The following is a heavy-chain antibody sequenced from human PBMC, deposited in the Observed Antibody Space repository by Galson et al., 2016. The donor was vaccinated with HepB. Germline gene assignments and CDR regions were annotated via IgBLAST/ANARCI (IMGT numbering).Heavy chain of an antibody. J-gene: IGHJ5*02. CDR3: AHSRPEVLRFYWFDL. CDR2: IYWDNGK. D-gene: IGHD3-3*01. CDR1: GFSLSTPGVG. V-gene: IGHV2-5*02. Sequence: PALVKPTQTLTLICTFSGFSLSTPGVGVGWVRQPPGKALEWLANIYWDNGKRYNPSLRSRINLNKDTTKNEVVLTLANMDLADTATYFCAHSRPEVLRFYWFDLWGQGNLVTVSS.